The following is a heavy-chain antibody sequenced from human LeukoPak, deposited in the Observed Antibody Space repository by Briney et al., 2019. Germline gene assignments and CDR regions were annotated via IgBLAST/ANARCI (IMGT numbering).Heavy chain of an antibody. CDR2: ISSYGNNI. CDR3: ARDYCNSSSCMDA. V-gene: IGHV3-33*01. D-gene: IGHD2/OR15-2a*01. J-gene: IGHJ6*02. CDR1: GFTFSRYG. Sequence: GGTLRLSCAASGFTFSRYGMHWVRQAPGKGLEWVAVISSYGNNIKRGDSVKGRFTISRVNSKNTLILQMNSLRAEDTAMYYCARDYCNSSSCMDAWGQGTTVTVSS.